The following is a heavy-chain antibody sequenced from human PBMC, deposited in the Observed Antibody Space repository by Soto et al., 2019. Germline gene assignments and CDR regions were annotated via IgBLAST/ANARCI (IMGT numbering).Heavy chain of an antibody. J-gene: IGHJ4*02. CDR3: ARGITPVVSADY. V-gene: IGHV3-30-3*01. Sequence: GGSLRLSCAASGFTFSSYAMHWVRQAPGKGLEWVAVISYDGSNKYYADSVKGRFTISRDNSKNTLYLQMNSLRAEDTAVYYCARGITPVVSADYWGQGTLVTVS. CDR2: ISYDGSNK. D-gene: IGHD3-22*01. CDR1: GFTFSSYA.